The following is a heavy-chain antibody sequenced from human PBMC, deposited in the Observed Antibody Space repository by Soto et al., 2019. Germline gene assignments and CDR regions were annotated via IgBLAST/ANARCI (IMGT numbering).Heavy chain of an antibody. V-gene: IGHV1-3*01. Sequence: ASVEVSCKASGYTFTSYAMHWVRQARGQRLEWMGWINAGNGNTKYSQKFQGRVTITRDTSASTAYMELSSLRSEDTAVYYCARHGTPYDFWSGYSDATLGYWGQGTLVTVSS. D-gene: IGHD3-3*01. CDR1: GYTFTSYA. J-gene: IGHJ4*02. CDR2: INAGNGNT. CDR3: ARHGTPYDFWSGYSDATLGY.